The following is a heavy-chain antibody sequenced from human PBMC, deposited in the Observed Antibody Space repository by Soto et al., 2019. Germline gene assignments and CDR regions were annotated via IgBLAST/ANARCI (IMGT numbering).Heavy chain of an antibody. Sequence: QVQLVQSGDEVKKPGASVKVSCKASGYIFVNYGIAWVRQAPRQGLEWMGWISPYTGNTHSASKVQGRLTMTTDTXXSKAYMDRGSLTSDDTAVYYCVMVDNYVTPTPQDVWGQGTTVTVSS. D-gene: IGHD3-16*01. CDR3: VMVDNYVTPTPQDV. CDR1: GYIFVNYG. CDR2: ISPYTGNT. V-gene: IGHV1-18*01. J-gene: IGHJ6*02.